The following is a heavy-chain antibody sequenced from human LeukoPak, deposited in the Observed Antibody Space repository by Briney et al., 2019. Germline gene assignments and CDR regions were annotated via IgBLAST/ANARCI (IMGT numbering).Heavy chain of an antibody. CDR2: ISGSGGST. CDR3: AKSRKGSSSTLDY. V-gene: IGHV3-23*01. J-gene: IGHJ4*02. CDR1: GFTFSSYA. Sequence: PGGSLRLSCAASGFTFSSYAMSWVRQAPGKGLEWVPAISGSGGSTYYADSVKGRFTISRDNSKNTLYLQMNSLRAEDTAVYYCAKSRKGSSSTLDYWGQGTLVTVSS. D-gene: IGHD6-13*01.